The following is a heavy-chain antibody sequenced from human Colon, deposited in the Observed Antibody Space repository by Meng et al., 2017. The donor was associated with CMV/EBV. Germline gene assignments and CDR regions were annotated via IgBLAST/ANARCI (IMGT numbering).Heavy chain of an antibody. V-gene: IGHV4-31*02. CDR3: ARDSGYDAPFDY. CDR1: GGSLSGGDLY. CDR2: IYYSGTT. D-gene: IGHD5-12*01. Sequence: VAGGSLSGGDLYWNWVRQHPGKGLEWIGYIYYSGTTYYNPSLKSRAIISLDKSKNQFSLNLSSVTAADTAVYFCARDSGYDAPFDYWGQGTLVTVSS. J-gene: IGHJ4*02.